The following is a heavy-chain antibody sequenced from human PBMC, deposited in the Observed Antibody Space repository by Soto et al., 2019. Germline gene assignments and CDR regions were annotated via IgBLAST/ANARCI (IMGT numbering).Heavy chain of an antibody. D-gene: IGHD2-21*02. CDR3: AGGGDRDY. Sequence: SETLSLTCTVSGGCISSYYWSWIRQPPGKGLEWIGYIYYTGSTNYNPSLKSRLTISVDTSKNQFSLKLNSVTAADTAVYYCAGGGDRDYWGQGTLVTVSS. CDR2: IYYTGST. J-gene: IGHJ4*02. CDR1: GGCISSYY. V-gene: IGHV4-59*01.